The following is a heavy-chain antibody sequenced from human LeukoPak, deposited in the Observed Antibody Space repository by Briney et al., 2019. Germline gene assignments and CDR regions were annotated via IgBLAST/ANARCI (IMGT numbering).Heavy chain of an antibody. CDR1: GFTFNDYW. Sequence: PGGSLRLSCVASGFTFNDYWMHWVRQAPGKGLLWVSRINTDGSSTDYADSVKGRFTISRDNAKNTLYLQMDSLRAEDSAVYYCARRTVTGTYDYWGQGTLVTAS. J-gene: IGHJ4*02. CDR2: INTDGSST. V-gene: IGHV3-74*01. CDR3: ARRTVTGTYDY. D-gene: IGHD1-1*01.